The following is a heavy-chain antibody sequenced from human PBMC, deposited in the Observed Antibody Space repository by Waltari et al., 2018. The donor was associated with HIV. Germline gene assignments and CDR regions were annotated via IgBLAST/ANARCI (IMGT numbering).Heavy chain of an antibody. CDR1: GYSFTSHW. Sequence: EVQLVQSGAEVKKPGESLKISCKASGYSFTSHWIGWVRQMPGKGLEWMGIIYPGDSDTRYSPSFQGQVTISADKSISTAYLQWSSLKASDTAMYYCATSRSTYYDTGGYFDYWGQGTLVTVSS. V-gene: IGHV5-51*03. CDR2: IYPGDSDT. D-gene: IGHD3-22*01. CDR3: ATSRSTYYDTGGYFDY. J-gene: IGHJ4*02.